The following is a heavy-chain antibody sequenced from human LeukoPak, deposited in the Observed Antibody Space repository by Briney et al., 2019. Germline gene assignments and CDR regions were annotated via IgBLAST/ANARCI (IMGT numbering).Heavy chain of an antibody. CDR1: GGSISSGGYS. Sequence: SQTLSLTCAVSGGSISSGGYSWSWIRRPPGKGLEWIGYIYHSGSTYYNPSLKSRVAISVDRSKNQFSLNLSSVTAADTAVYYCARARGYSYLYFDLWGRGTLVTVSS. V-gene: IGHV4-30-2*01. CDR2: IYHSGST. CDR3: ARARGYSYLYFDL. D-gene: IGHD5-18*01. J-gene: IGHJ2*01.